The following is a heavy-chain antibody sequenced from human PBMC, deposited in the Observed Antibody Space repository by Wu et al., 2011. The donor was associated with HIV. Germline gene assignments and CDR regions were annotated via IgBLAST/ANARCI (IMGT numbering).Heavy chain of an antibody. J-gene: IGHJ6*02. V-gene: IGHV1-69*05. CDR3: ARGEVLWFGESSGYYYYYGMDV. CDR1: GGTFSSYA. D-gene: IGHD3-10*01. Sequence: QVQLVQSGAEVKKPGSSVKVSCKASGGTFSSYAISWVRQAPGQGLEWMGGIIPIFGTANYAQKFQGRVTITTDESTSTAYMELSSLRSEDTAVYYCARGEVLWFGESSGYYYYYGMDVWGQGTT. CDR2: IIPIFGTA.